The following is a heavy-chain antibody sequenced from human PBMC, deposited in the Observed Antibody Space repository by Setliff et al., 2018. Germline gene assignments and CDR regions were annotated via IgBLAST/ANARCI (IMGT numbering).Heavy chain of an antibody. D-gene: IGHD2-15*01. Sequence: SLRLSCAAPGPTFSRYSMNWVRQAPGKGLEWISYISSSNSGMYYADSVKGRFTISRDNSKNTLYLQMNSLRPEDTAVYYCARTCSGSGCYAGLESWGQGTPVTVSS. V-gene: IGHV3-48*01. CDR3: ARTCSGSGCYAGLES. J-gene: IGHJ4*02. CDR1: GPTFSRYS. CDR2: ISSSNSGM.